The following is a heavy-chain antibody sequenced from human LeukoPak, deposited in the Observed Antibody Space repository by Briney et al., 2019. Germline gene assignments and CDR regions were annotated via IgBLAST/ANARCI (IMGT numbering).Heavy chain of an antibody. J-gene: IGHJ6*03. CDR3: ARVAARPNYYYYMDV. V-gene: IGHV3-21*01. CDR2: ISSSSSYI. Sequence: GGSVRLSCAASGFTFSNAWMNWVRQAPGKGLEWVSSISSSSSYIYYADSVKGRFTISRDNAKNSLYLQMNSLRAEDTAVYYCARVAARPNYYYYMDVWGKGTTVTVSS. CDR1: GFTFSNAW. D-gene: IGHD6-6*01.